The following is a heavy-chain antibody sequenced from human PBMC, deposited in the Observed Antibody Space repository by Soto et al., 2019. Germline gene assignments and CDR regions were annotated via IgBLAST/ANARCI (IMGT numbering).Heavy chain of an antibody. CDR1: GGSISSYY. V-gene: IGHV4-59*01. CDR2: IYYSGST. CDR3: ARVPYYDILTGYFYYYYYMDV. Sequence: PSETLSLTCTVSGGSISSYYWSWIRQPPGKGLEWIGYIYYSGSTNYNPSLKSRVTISVDTSKNQFSLKLSSVTAADTAVYYCARVPYYDILTGYFYYYYYMDVWGKGTTVTVSS. J-gene: IGHJ6*03. D-gene: IGHD3-9*01.